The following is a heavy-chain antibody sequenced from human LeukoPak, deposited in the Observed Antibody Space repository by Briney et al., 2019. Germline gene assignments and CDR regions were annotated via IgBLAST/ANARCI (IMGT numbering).Heavy chain of an antibody. V-gene: IGHV3-23*01. CDR3: AKVEGISTGYPDY. Sequence: PGGSLRLSCAASGFTFSSYGMSWVRQAPGKGLEWVSAISGSGGSTYYADSVKGRFTISRDNSKNTLYLQMNSLRAEDTAVYYCAKVEGISTGYPDYWGQGTLVTVSS. J-gene: IGHJ4*02. D-gene: IGHD3-9*01. CDR1: GFTFSSYG. CDR2: ISGSGGST.